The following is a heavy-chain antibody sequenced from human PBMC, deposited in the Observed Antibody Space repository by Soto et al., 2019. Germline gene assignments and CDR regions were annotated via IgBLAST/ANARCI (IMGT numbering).Heavy chain of an antibody. Sequence: SETLSLTCTVSGGSISSSSYYWGWIRQPPGKGLEWIGSIYYSGSTYYNPSLKSRVTISVDTSKNQFSLKLSSVTAADTAVYYCARQLFVFGGDGWFDPWGQGTLVTVSS. CDR2: IYYSGST. CDR1: GGSISSSSYY. V-gene: IGHV4-39*01. J-gene: IGHJ5*02. D-gene: IGHD3-10*01. CDR3: ARQLFVFGGDGWFDP.